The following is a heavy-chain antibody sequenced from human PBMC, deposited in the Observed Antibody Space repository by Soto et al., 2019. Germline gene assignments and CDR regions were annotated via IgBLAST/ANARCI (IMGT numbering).Heavy chain of an antibody. V-gene: IGHV4-34*01. CDR3: ARWDTAIGRNFDY. J-gene: IGHJ4*02. Sequence: QVQLQQWGAGLLKPSETLSLTCAVYGGSFSGYYWSWIRQPPGKGLEWIGEINHSGSTNYNPSLKSRVTISVDTSKNQFSLKLSSVTAADTAVYYCARWDTAIGRNFDYWGQGTLVTVSS. CDR2: INHSGST. D-gene: IGHD5-18*01. CDR1: GGSFSGYY.